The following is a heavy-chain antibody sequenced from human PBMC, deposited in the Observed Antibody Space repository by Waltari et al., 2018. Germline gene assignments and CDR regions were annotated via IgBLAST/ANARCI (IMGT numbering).Heavy chain of an antibody. V-gene: IGHV4-31*03. CDR3: ARSDYGSGSHGAFDI. J-gene: IGHJ3*02. D-gene: IGHD3-10*01. Sequence: QVQLQESGPGLVKPSQTLSLTCTVSGGSISSGGYYWSWIRQHPGKGLEWIGYIYHSGSTYYNPSLKSRVTISVDRSKNQFSLKLSSVTAADTAVYYCARSDYGSGSHGAFDIWGQGTMVTVSS. CDR2: IYHSGST. CDR1: GGSISSGGYY.